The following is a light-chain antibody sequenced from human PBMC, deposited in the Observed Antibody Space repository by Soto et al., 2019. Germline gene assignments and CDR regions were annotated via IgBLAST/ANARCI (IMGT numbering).Light chain of an antibody. Sequence: DIQITQSPSTLSASVGDRVTITCRASQSISSWLAWYQQKPGKAPKLLIYDASSLESGVPSRFSGSGSGTEFTLTISSLQPDDFATYYCQQYNSYSGVTFGQGTKVDIK. J-gene: IGKJ1*01. CDR2: DAS. V-gene: IGKV1-5*01. CDR1: QSISSW. CDR3: QQYNSYSGVT.